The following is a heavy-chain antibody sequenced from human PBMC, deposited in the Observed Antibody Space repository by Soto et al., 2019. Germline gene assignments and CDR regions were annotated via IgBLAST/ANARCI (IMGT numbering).Heavy chain of an antibody. D-gene: IGHD3-10*01. J-gene: IGHJ6*02. CDR2: IYPGDSET. CDR3: ERRPYGSGSSDYYYYYGMDV. CDR1: GYGSSSNW. Sequence: GESLKISCEVSGYGSSSNWIAWVRQMPGKGLEWVGAIYPGDSETRYSPSFRGQVTISVDKSINTAYLQWSSLKASDTAMYDCERRPYGSGSSDYYYYYGMDVGGQGTTVTVSS. V-gene: IGHV5-51*01.